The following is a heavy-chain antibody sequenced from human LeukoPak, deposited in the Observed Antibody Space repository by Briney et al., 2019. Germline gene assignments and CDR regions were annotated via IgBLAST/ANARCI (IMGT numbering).Heavy chain of an antibody. CDR2: IYTSGST. D-gene: IGHD3-3*01. V-gene: IGHV4-61*02. CDR3: ARGSHDFWSGYFLR. J-gene: IGHJ4*02. Sequence: SQTLSLTCTVSGGSISSGSYYWSWIRQPAGKGLEWIGRIYTSGSTNYNPSLKSRVTISVDTSKNQFSLKLSSVTAADTAVYYCARGSHDFWSGYFLRWGQGTLVTVSS. CDR1: GGSISSGSYY.